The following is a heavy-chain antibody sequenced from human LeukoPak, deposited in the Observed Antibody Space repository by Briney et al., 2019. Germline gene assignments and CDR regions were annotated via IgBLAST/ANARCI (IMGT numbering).Heavy chain of an antibody. Sequence: SVKVSCKACGYTFTSYYMHWVRQAPGQGLEGMGIINPSGGSTSYAQKFQGRVTMTRDTPTSTDYMELSSLRSEDTAVYYCARDGHDYGDYGYFDYWGQGTLVTVSS. CDR1: GYTFTSYY. J-gene: IGHJ4*02. CDR2: INPSGGST. V-gene: IGHV1-46*01. D-gene: IGHD4-17*01. CDR3: ARDGHDYGDYGYFDY.